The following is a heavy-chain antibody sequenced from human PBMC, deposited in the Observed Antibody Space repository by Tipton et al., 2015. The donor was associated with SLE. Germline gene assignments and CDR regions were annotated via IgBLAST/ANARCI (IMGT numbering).Heavy chain of an antibody. J-gene: IGHJ4*02. CDR2: IWYDGSNK. CDR1: GFTFSSYG. CDR3: ARAVADWGWLVVY. Sequence: RSLRLSCAASGFTFSSYGMHWVRQAPGKGLEWVAVIWYDGSNKYYADSVKGRFTISRDNAKNTLYLQMNSLRAEDTAVYYCARAVADWGWLVVYWGRGTQVTVSS. D-gene: IGHD6-19*01. V-gene: IGHV3-33*08.